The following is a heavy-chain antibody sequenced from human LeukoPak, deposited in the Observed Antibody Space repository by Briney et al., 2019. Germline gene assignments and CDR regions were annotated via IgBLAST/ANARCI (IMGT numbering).Heavy chain of an antibody. J-gene: IGHJ4*02. Sequence: GGSLRLSCAASGFTFSSYAMSWVRQAPGKGLEWVSAISGSGGSTYYADSVKGRFTISRDNSKKTLYLQMNSLRDEDTAVYYCARESGIMITFGGVRYFDYWGQGTLVTVSS. D-gene: IGHD3-16*01. V-gene: IGHV3-23*01. CDR1: GFTFSSYA. CDR3: ARESGIMITFGGVRYFDY. CDR2: ISGSGGST.